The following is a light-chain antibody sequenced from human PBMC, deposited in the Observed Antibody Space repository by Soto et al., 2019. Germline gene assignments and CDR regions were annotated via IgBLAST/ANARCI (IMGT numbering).Light chain of an antibody. CDR3: QQYGSSGT. J-gene: IGKJ1*01. CDR1: QSVSSS. CDR2: GAS. V-gene: IGKV3-20*01. Sequence: EIVLTQSPATLSVSPGERATLSCRASQSVSSSLAWYQQKPGQAPRLLIYGASTRATDIPDRFSGSGSGTDFTLTISRLEPEDFAVYYCQQYGSSGTFGQGTKVDIK.